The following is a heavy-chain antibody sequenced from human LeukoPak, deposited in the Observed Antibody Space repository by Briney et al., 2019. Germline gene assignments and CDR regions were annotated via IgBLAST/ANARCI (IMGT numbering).Heavy chain of an antibody. J-gene: IGHJ5*02. CDR2: ISYDGSNK. D-gene: IGHD3-10*01. CDR1: GFTFSSYG. CDR3: AKGPFGESP. Sequence: GRSLRLSCAASGFTFSSYGMHWVRQAPGKGLEWVAVISYDGSNKYYADSVKGRFTISRDNSKNTLYLQMNSLRAEDTAVYYCAKGPFGESPWGREPWPPSPQ. V-gene: IGHV3-30*18.